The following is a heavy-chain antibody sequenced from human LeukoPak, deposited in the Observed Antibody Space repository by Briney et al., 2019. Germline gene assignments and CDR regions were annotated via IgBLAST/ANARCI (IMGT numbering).Heavy chain of an antibody. Sequence: GGSLRLSCAASGFTFSSYWMSWVRQAPGKGLEGVANIKQDGSEKYYVESVKGRFTISRDNAKNSLYLQMNSLRAEDTAVYYCAREGSSSWYYFDYWGQGTLVTVSS. V-gene: IGHV3-7*01. J-gene: IGHJ4*02. D-gene: IGHD6-13*01. CDR3: AREGSSSWYYFDY. CDR1: GFTFSSYW. CDR2: IKQDGSEK.